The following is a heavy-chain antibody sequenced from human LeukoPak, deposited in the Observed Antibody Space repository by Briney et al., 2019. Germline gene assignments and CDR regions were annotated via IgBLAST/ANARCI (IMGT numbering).Heavy chain of an antibody. D-gene: IGHD6-13*01. CDR3: ARSSIAAAGMEYFDY. J-gene: IGHJ4*02. Sequence: TGGSLRLSCAASGFTFSSYEMNWVCQAPGKGLEWVSYISSSGSTIYYADSVKGRFTISRDNAKNSLYLQMNSLRAEDTAVYYCARSSIAAAGMEYFDYWGQGTLVTVSS. V-gene: IGHV3-48*03. CDR2: ISSSGSTI. CDR1: GFTFSSYE.